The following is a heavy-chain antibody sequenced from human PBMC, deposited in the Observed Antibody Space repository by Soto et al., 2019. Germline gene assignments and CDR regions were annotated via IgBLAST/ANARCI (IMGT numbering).Heavy chain of an antibody. CDR1: RFTFSSTW. D-gene: IGHD3-10*01. V-gene: IGHV3-7*01. CDR3: AAGFTPYF. J-gene: IGHJ4*02. CDR2: IKGDGSEE. Sequence: PGGSLRLSCAASRFTFSSTWMNWVRQAPGKGLEWVANIKGDGSEEYYVDSVKGRFTISRDNAKTSLFLQMNSLRAEDTAVYFCAAGFTPYFWAQVTPATVSS.